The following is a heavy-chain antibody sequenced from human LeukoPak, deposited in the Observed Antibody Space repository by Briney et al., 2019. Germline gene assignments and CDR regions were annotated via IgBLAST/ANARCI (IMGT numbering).Heavy chain of an antibody. V-gene: IGHV1-69*05. J-gene: IGHJ3*02. D-gene: IGHD2-2*01. CDR2: IIPIFGTA. Sequence: ASVKVSCKASGGTFSSYAISWVRQAPGQGLEWMGGIIPIFGTANYAQKFQGRVTITTDESTSTAYMELSSLRSEDTAVYYCARGQYCSSTSCYGAEGAFDIWGQGTMVTVSS. CDR3: ARGQYCSSTSCYGAEGAFDI. CDR1: GGTFSSYA.